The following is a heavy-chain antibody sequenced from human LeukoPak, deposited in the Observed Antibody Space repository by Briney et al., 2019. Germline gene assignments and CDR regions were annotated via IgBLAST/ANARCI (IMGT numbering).Heavy chain of an antibody. Sequence: GGSLRLSCAASGFTFSNYWMTWVRQAPGKGPEWVAHIKQDGSDRNYVDSVKGRFTIARDNTKNSLYLQMTSLRGEDTAVYYCASRAGKPGNTPWCFDYWGQGALVTVSS. CDR3: ASRAGKPGNTPWCFDY. D-gene: IGHD1-7*01. CDR2: IKQDGSDR. J-gene: IGHJ4*02. CDR1: GFTFSNYW. V-gene: IGHV3-7*01.